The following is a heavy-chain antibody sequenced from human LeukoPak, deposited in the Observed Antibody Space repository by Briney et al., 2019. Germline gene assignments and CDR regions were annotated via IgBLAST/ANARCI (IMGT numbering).Heavy chain of an antibody. CDR3: ARAGDILLVSYFHYYGMDV. Sequence: GGSLRLSCVASGFTFSSYWMSWVRQAPGKGLECVANIKTDGSETYYVASVKGRFTISRDNAKNSLYLQMNSLRAEDTAVYYCARAGDILLVSYFHYYGMDVWGQGTTVIVSS. V-gene: IGHV3-7*01. J-gene: IGHJ6*02. CDR1: GFTFSSYW. D-gene: IGHD7-27*01. CDR2: IKTDGSET.